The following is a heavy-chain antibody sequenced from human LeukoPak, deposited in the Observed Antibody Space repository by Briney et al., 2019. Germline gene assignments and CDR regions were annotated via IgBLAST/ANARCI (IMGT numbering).Heavy chain of an antibody. CDR1: NYPITSDYY. D-gene: IGHD5-12*01. CDR3: GRAGFGPDYNRFYYYMDV. CDR2: IFHSGIA. V-gene: IGHV4-38-2*01. J-gene: IGHJ6*03. Sequence: SETLSLTCAVSNYPITSDYYSVWIRQPPGQGLEWIGQIFHSGIAHYNPSLKSRVTMSVDTSRSQFSVNLNSVTAADTAVYYCGRAGFGPDYNRFYYYMDVWGKATTVTVSS.